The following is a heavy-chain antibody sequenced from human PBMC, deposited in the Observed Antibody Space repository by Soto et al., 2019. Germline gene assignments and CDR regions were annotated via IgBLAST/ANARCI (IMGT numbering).Heavy chain of an antibody. V-gene: IGHV3-30*18. CDR1: GFTFSSYG. Sequence: QVPLVESGGGVVQPGRSLRLSCAASGFTFSSYGMHWVRQAPGKGLEWVAVISYDGSNKYYADSVKGRFTISRDNSKNTLYLQMNSLRAEDTAVYYCAKPPTMAYWYFDLWGRGTLVTVSS. J-gene: IGHJ2*01. D-gene: IGHD5-12*01. CDR3: AKPPTMAYWYFDL. CDR2: ISYDGSNK.